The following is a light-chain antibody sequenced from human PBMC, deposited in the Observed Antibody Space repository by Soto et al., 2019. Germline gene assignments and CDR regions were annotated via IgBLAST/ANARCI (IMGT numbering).Light chain of an antibody. CDR2: EVS. J-gene: IGLJ1*01. CDR1: RSDIGAYDY. V-gene: IGLV2-14*03. CDR3: TSFAPGRIYV. Sequence: QSALTQPASVSGSPGQSISISCSGPRSDIGAYDYVSWYHQHPGRDPNLIIYEVSHRFTCISYRSSSSKSGTAASLTISWLQAEDEGDYYCTSFAPGRIYVFGSGTKVTVL.